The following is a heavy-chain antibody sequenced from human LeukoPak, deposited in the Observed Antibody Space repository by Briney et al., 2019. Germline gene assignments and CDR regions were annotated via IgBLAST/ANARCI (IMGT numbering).Heavy chain of an antibody. J-gene: IGHJ4*02. CDR2: LCGSGAAT. CDR1: GFTFKNYA. Sequence: PGGSLRLSCEASGFTFKNYAMAGVRQAPGKGPEWVSGLCGSGAATFYADSVKGRFTISRDNSNNTLYLRLNSLRAEDTAIYFCAKDRWYDGESGYFDHWGRGTLVTVSS. D-gene: IGHD3-10*01. CDR3: AKDRWYDGESGYFDH. V-gene: IGHV3-23*01.